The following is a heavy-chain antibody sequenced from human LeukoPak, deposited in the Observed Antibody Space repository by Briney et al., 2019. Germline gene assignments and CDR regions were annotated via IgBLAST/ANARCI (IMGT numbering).Heavy chain of an antibody. CDR1: GCTFTGYY. V-gene: IGHV1-2*02. D-gene: IGHD3-22*01. CDR3: ARAYYDSSGYYRWAFDY. Sequence: ASVKVSCKASGCTFTGYYMHWVRQAPGQGLEWMGWINPNSGGTNYAQKFQGRVTMTRDTSISTAYMELSRLRPDDTAVYYCARAYYDSSGYYRWAFDYWGQGTLVTVSS. J-gene: IGHJ4*02. CDR2: INPNSGGT.